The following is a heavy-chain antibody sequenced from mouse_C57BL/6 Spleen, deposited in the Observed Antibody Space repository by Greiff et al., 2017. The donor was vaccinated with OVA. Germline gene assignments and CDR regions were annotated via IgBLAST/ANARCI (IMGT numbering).Heavy chain of an antibody. CDR1: GYTFTSYW. D-gene: IGHD1-1*01. J-gene: IGHJ2*01. CDR3: AREGIYYYGSSSYYFDY. V-gene: IGHV1-52*01. Sequence: QVQLQQPGAELVRPGSSVKLSCKASGYTFTSYWMHWVKQRPIQGLEWIGNIDPSDSETHYNQKFKDKATLTVDKSSSTAYMQLSSLTSEDSAVYYCAREGIYYYGSSSYYFDYWGQGTTLTVSS. CDR2: IDPSDSET.